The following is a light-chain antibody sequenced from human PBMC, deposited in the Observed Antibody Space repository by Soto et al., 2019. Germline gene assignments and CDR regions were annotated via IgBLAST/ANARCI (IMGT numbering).Light chain of an antibody. Sequence: QSALTQPASVSGSPGQSITISCIETTSDFGTKKFFSWYQQHPGKAPKLIIYEVSNRPLGVSNRFSGSKSGNTASLTISGLQAEDEADYYCTSYTSSSTLDVFGTGTKVTV. CDR3: TSYTSSSTLDV. CDR2: EVS. V-gene: IGLV2-14*02. CDR1: TSDFGTKKF. J-gene: IGLJ1*01.